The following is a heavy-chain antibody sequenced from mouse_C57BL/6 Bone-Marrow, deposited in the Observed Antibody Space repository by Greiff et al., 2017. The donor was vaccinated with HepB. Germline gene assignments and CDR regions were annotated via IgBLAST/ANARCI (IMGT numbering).Heavy chain of an antibody. Sequence: QVQLQQSGAELVRPGTSVKVSCKASGYAFTNYLIEWVKQRPGQGLEWIGYINPSSGYTKYNQKFKDKATLTADKSSSTAYMQLSSLTYEDSAVYYCARFGHDLYYAMDYWGQGASVTVSS. V-gene: IGHV1-7*01. CDR1: GYAFTNYL. CDR3: ARFGHDLYYAMDY. D-gene: IGHD2-3*01. CDR2: INPSSGYT. J-gene: IGHJ4*01.